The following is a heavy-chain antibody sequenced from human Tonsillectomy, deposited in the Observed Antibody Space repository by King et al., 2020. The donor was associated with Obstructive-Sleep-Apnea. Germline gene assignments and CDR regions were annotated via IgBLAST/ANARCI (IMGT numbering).Heavy chain of an antibody. V-gene: IGHV1-69*09. J-gene: IGHJ6*02. CDR3: ARFTMVRGTGRHYGMDV. D-gene: IGHD3-10*01. CDR1: GGTFSSYA. Sequence: QLVQSGAEVKKPGSSVKVSCKASGGTFSSYAISWVRQPPGQGLEWMGGIIPILGIANYAQKFQGRVTITADKSTSTAYMELSSLRSEDTAGYYCARFTMVRGTGRHYGMDVWGQGTTVTVSS. CDR2: IIPILGIA.